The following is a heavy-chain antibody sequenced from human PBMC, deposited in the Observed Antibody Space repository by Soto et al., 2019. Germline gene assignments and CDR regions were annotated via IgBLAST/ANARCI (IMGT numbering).Heavy chain of an antibody. J-gene: IGHJ5*02. CDR2: IKQDGSEK. D-gene: IGHD6-13*01. CDR1: GFTFSSYW. V-gene: IGHV3-7*01. CDR3: ARDLGSSWYHWFDP. Sequence: GGSLRLSCAASGFTFSSYWMSWVRQAPGKGLEWVANIKQDGSEKYYVDSVKGQFTISRDNARNSLYLQMNSLRAEDTAVYYCARDLGSSWYHWFDPWGQGTLVTVSS.